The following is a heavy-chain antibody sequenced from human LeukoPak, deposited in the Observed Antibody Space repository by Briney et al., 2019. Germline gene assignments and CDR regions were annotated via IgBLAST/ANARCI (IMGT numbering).Heavy chain of an antibody. D-gene: IGHD3-22*01. Sequence: SETLSLTCAVCGGSFSGYYWSWIRQPPGKGLEWIGEINHSGSTNYNPSLKSRVTISVDTSKNQFSLKLSSVTAADTAVYYCARGPNYYDSSGYYYRAYYFDYWGQGTLVTVSS. V-gene: IGHV4-34*01. CDR1: GGSFSGYY. J-gene: IGHJ4*02. CDR2: INHSGST. CDR3: ARGPNYYDSSGYYYRAYYFDY.